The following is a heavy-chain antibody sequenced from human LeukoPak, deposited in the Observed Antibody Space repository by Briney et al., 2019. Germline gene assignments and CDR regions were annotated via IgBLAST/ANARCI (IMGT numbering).Heavy chain of an antibody. Sequence: PSETLSLTCAVYGGSFSGYYWSWIRQPPGKGLEWIGEINHSGSTNYNPSLKSRVTISVDTSKNQFSLKLSSVTAADTAVYYCARAPPFDPWGQGTLVTVSS. J-gene: IGHJ5*02. V-gene: IGHV4-34*01. CDR2: INHSGST. CDR3: ARAPPFDP. CDR1: GGSFSGYY.